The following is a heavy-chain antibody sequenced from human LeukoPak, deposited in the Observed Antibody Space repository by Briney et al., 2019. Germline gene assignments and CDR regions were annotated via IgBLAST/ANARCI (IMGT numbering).Heavy chain of an antibody. Sequence: SVKVSCKASGGTFSSYAISWVRQAPGQGLEWMGGIIPIFGTANYAQKFQGRVTITADESTSTAYMELSSLRSEDTAVYYCARGGDGCSSTSCYKVDYYYYYMDVWGKGTTVTISS. D-gene: IGHD2-2*02. CDR2: IIPIFGTA. J-gene: IGHJ6*03. CDR3: ARGGDGCSSTSCYKVDYYYYYMDV. CDR1: GGTFSSYA. V-gene: IGHV1-69*13.